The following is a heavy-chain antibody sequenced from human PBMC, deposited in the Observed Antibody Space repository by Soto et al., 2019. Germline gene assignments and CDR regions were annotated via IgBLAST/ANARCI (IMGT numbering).Heavy chain of an antibody. CDR3: ARDFFDSSDYTTNWFDP. CDR1: GDSISNSRFY. V-gene: IGHV4-39*01. CDR2: IYHTGNA. J-gene: IGHJ5*02. D-gene: IGHD3-22*01. Sequence: LTCSVSGDSISNSRFYWAWIRQPPGEGLEWIGSIYHTGNAYYNPSLKSRVTISVDTSKNQFSLKLTSVTAADAALYYCARDFFDSSDYTTNWFDPWGQGTLVTVSS.